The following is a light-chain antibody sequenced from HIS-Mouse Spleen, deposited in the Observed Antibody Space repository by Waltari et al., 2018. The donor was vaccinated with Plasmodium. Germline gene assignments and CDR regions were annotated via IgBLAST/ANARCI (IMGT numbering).Light chain of an antibody. Sequence: SYALTQPPSVSASPAQTASTPSSGDKLGVKYTCWYQQKPGQSPVLVIYQDSTRPSGIPERFSGSNSGNTATLTISGTQAMDEADYYCQAWDSSTVVFGGGTKLTVL. CDR1: KLGVKY. CDR3: QAWDSSTVV. V-gene: IGLV3-1*01. J-gene: IGLJ2*01. CDR2: QDS.